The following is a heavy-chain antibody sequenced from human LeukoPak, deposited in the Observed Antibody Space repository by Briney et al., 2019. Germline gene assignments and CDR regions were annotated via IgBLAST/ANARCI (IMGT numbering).Heavy chain of an antibody. CDR3: ARIKMGSGGSCFDY. CDR2: IKEDGSEK. V-gene: IGHV3-7*01. D-gene: IGHD2-15*01. J-gene: IGHJ4*02. Sequence: PGGSLRLSCAASGFTFSSYWMSWVRQAPGKGLEWVANIKEDGSEKYYVDSVKGRFTISRDNAKNSLYLQMNSLRAEDTAVYYCARIKMGSGGSCFDYWGQGTLVTVSS. CDR1: GFTFSSYW.